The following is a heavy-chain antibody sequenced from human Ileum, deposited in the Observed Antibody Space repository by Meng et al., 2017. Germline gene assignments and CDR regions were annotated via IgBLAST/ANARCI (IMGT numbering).Heavy chain of an antibody. CDR2: FHPGSGA. CDR1: GCSISSGTW. Sequence: VHLQESGPGLVKPSGTLSLTCAVSGCSISSGTWWSWVRQPPGKGLQWIGEFHPGSGATYNPSLKARVTISVDTSMQQFSLQLTSVTAADTAVYYCAKNGAYCLESWGQGTLVTVSS. V-gene: IGHV4-4*02. J-gene: IGHJ4*02. CDR3: AKNGAYCLES. D-gene: IGHD2-21*01.